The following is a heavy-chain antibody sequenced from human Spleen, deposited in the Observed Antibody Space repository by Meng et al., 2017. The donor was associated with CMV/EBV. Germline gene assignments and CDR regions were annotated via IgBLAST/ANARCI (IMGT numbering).Heavy chain of an antibody. CDR3: ARVRVLPQRGTAMVFRMTDGMDV. D-gene: IGHD5-18*01. V-gene: IGHV1-69*06. J-gene: IGHJ6*02. Sequence: ISWVRQAPGQGLEWMGGIIPIFETSNYAQKFQGRVTITADKSTSTAYMDLSSLRSDDTAVYYCARVRVLPQRGTAMVFRMTDGMDVWGQGTTVTVSS. CDR2: IIPIFETS.